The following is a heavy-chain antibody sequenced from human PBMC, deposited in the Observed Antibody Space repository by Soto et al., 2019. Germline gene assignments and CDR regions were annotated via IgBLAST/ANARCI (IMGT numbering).Heavy chain of an antibody. V-gene: IGHV3-72*01. CDR1: GFTFSDHY. CDR2: ARIKANSYTT. D-gene: IGHD3-22*01. J-gene: IGHJ4*02. CDR3: VRVLRESALTTFFDY. Sequence: EVQLVESGGGLVQPGGSLRLSCAASGFTFSDHYMDWVRQAPGKGLERVGRARIKANSYTTECAASVKGRFTISRVDSEDPLYLQRDSLKTEDTAVYYCVRVLRESALTTFFDYWGQRSLVTVAS.